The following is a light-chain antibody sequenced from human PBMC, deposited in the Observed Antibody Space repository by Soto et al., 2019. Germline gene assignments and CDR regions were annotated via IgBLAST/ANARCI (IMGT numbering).Light chain of an antibody. CDR3: QQYNSYSPWT. CDR2: DAS. Sequence: DIPMTQSPSTLSASVGDRVTITCRASQGLSSWLAWYQQKPGKAPKLLIYDASSLESGVPSRFSGSGSGTEFTLTISSLQPDDFATYYCQQYNSYSPWTFGQGTKVEIK. CDR1: QGLSSW. V-gene: IGKV1-5*01. J-gene: IGKJ1*01.